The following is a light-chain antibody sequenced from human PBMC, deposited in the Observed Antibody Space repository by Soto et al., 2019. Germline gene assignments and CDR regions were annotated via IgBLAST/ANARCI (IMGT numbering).Light chain of an antibody. CDR3: QQYNNWLYT. V-gene: IGKV3-15*01. Sequence: EMVMTQSPATLSVSPGERATLSCRASQSVSSNLAWYQQKPGQAPRFLIFGASTRATGIPARFSGSGSGTEFTLTISSLQSEDFAVYYCQQYNNWLYTFGQGTKLEIK. J-gene: IGKJ2*01. CDR1: QSVSSN. CDR2: GAS.